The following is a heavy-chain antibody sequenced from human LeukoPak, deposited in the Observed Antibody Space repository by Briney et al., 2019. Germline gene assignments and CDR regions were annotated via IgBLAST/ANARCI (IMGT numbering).Heavy chain of an antibody. CDR2: ISSSSSYI. V-gene: IGHV3-21*01. J-gene: IGHJ4*02. CDR3: ARDHREVAGLFDY. Sequence: GGSLRLSCAASGFTFSSYSMNWVRQAPGKGLEWVTSISSSSSYIYYADSVKGRFTISRDNAKNSLYLQMNSLRAEDTAVYYCARDHREVAGLFDYWGQGTLVTVSS. CDR1: GFTFSSYS. D-gene: IGHD6-19*01.